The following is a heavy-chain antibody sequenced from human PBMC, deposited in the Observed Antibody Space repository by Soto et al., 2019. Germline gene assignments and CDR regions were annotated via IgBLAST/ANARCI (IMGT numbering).Heavy chain of an antibody. J-gene: IGHJ1*01. D-gene: IGHD2-21*01. CDR3: AGYSIPYCGRSCYPGYFHH. Sequence: VQLVQSGVEVKKPGASVKVSCTASGYTFPNYGINWVRQAPGPGLEWMGWISAYNGNTDYAQKLQVRVTMTTDTSTSIGYMEVTNLKSDDTAVYYFAGYSIPYCGRSCYPGYFHHWGQGTLVIDSS. CDR1: GYTFPNYG. V-gene: IGHV1-18*04. CDR2: ISAYNGNT.